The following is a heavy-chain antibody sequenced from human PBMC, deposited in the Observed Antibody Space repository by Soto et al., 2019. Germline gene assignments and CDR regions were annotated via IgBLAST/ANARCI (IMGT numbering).Heavy chain of an antibody. J-gene: IGHJ4*02. D-gene: IGHD6-6*01. V-gene: IGHV4-39*01. CDR1: GGSISSSSYY. Sequence: QLQLQESGPGLVKPSETLSLTCTVSGGSISSSSYYWGWIRQPPGKGLEWIGRIYYSGSTYYNPSLKSRVTISVDTSKNQFSLKLSSVTAADTAVYYCARFGAPPYSSSPIDYWGQGTLVTVSS. CDR3: ARFGAPPYSSSPIDY. CDR2: IYYSGST.